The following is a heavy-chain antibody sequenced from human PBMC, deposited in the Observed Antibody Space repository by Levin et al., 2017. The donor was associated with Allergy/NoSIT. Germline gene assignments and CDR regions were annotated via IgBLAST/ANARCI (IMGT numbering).Heavy chain of an antibody. Sequence: GGSLRLSCAASGFTFSSSGMHWVRQVPGKGLEWVAVILYDGSNKYYADSVEGRFTISRDNSKNTLYLQMNSLRAEDTAVYYCAKSEGGAGTLLHFQHWGQGTLVTVSS. D-gene: IGHD6-19*01. J-gene: IGHJ1*01. CDR1: GFTFSSSG. CDR2: ILYDGSNK. CDR3: AKSEGGAGTLLHFQH. V-gene: IGHV3-30*18.